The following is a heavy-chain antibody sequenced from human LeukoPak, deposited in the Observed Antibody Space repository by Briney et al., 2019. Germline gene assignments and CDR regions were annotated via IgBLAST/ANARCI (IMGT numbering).Heavy chain of an antibody. D-gene: IGHD6-19*01. Sequence: GGSLRLSCAASGFTFNTYWMSWIRQAAGKGLEWVAHIDQDGSEIFYVDSVKGRFTISRDNGKSSLHLQMNSLRADDTAIYYCARWHGTGWSQNYWGQGALVTVSS. V-gene: IGHV3-7*01. CDR1: GFTFNTYW. CDR3: ARWHGTGWSQNY. CDR2: IDQDGSEI. J-gene: IGHJ4*02.